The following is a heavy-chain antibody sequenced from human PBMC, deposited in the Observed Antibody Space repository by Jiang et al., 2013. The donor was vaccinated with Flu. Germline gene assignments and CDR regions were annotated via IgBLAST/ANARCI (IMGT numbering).Heavy chain of an antibody. Sequence: KVSCKASGYTFTSYYMHWVRQAPGQGLEWMGIINPSGGSTSYAQKFQGRVTMTRDTSTSTVYMELSSLRSEDTAVYYCARVRPGGRPLRWFDAFDIWGQGTMVTVSS. CDR3: ARVRPGGRPLRWFDAFDI. J-gene: IGHJ3*02. V-gene: IGHV1-46*01. CDR1: GYTFTSYY. D-gene: IGHD4-23*01. CDR2: INPSGGST.